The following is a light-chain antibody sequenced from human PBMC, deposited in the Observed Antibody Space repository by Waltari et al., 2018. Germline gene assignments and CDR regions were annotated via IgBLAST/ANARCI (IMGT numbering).Light chain of an antibody. CDR1: QGISSY. CDR3: QQYYSYPPVT. CDR2: AAS. V-gene: IGKV1-8*01. J-gene: IGKJ1*01. Sequence: AIRITQSPSSLSASTGDRVTITCRASQGISSYLALYQQKPGKAPKLLIYAASTLQSGVPSRFSGSGSGTDFTLTISCLQSEDFATYYCQQYYSYPPVTFGQGTKVEIK.